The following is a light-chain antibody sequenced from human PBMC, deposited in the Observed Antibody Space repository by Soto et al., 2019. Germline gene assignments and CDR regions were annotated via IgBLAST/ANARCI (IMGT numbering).Light chain of an antibody. V-gene: IGKV1-5*03. CDR2: KAS. CDR1: QNIITW. Sequence: DIQMTQSPSTLSASVGARVTITCRASQNIITWLAWYQQKPGKAPKLLIYKASSLESGVPSRFSGSGSGTEFTLTISSLQPDDFATYFCQQYNTYHTFGQGTKLEIK. J-gene: IGKJ2*01. CDR3: QQYNTYHT.